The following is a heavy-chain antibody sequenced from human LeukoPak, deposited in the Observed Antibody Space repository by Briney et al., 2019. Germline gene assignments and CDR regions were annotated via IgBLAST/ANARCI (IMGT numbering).Heavy chain of an antibody. CDR3: ARKNSYGSGSSIDY. D-gene: IGHD3-10*01. CDR1: GVSISSQY. Sequence: SETLSLTCSVSGVSISSQYWSWIRQPPGRGLEWIGYIYYSGSTNYNPSLQSRVTISVDSSKSQFSLKVTSVTAADTAVYYCARKNSYGSGSSIDYWGQGTLSTVSS. J-gene: IGHJ4*02. V-gene: IGHV4-59*11. CDR2: IYYSGST.